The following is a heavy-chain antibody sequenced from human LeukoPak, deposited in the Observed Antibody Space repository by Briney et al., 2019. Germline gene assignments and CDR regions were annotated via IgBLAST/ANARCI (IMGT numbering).Heavy chain of an antibody. Sequence: AGGSLRLSCAASGFTFSNYAMSWVRQAPGKGLEWVSDVSGTGSSTYYADSVKGRFTISRDNSKNTLYLQMNSLRAEDTAVYYCAKVGVAALGGSSGGYPHDAFDIWGQGTMVTVSS. CDR3: AKVGVAALGGSSGGYPHDAFDI. CDR2: VSGTGSST. D-gene: IGHD6-19*01. CDR1: GFTFSNYA. V-gene: IGHV3-23*01. J-gene: IGHJ3*02.